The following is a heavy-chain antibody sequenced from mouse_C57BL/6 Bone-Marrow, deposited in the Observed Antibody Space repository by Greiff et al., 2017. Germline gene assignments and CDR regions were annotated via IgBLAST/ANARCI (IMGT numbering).Heavy chain of an antibody. CDR1: GYTFTSYW. CDR3: ARHSSGYWFAY. CDR2: IDPSDSYT. Sequence: QVQLQQPGAELVMPGASVKLSCKASGYTFTSYWMHWVKQRPGQGLEWIGEIDPSDSYTNYNQKFKGKSTLTVDKSSSTAYMQLSSLTSEDSAVYYWARHSSGYWFAYWGQGTLVTVSA. J-gene: IGHJ3*01. V-gene: IGHV1-69*01. D-gene: IGHD3-2*02.